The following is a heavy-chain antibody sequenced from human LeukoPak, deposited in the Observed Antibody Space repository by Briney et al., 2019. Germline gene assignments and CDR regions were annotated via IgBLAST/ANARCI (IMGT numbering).Heavy chain of an antibody. V-gene: IGHV3-21*01. D-gene: IGHD1-26*01. J-gene: IGHJ3*02. CDR1: GFTFSSYS. Sequence: GGSLRLSCAASGFTFSSYSMNWVRQAPGKGLEWVSSISSSSSYIYYADSVKGRFTISRDNAKNSLYLQMNSLRAEDTAVYYCASGTLIGAFDIWGQGTMVTVSS. CDR2: ISSSSSYI. CDR3: ASGTLIGAFDI.